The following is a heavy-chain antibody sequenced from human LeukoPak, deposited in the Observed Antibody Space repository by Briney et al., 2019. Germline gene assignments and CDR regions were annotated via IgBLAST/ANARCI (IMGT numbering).Heavy chain of an antibody. V-gene: IGHV1-18*01. CDR3: ARGTDGDYALDY. CDR2: ISAYNGNT. CDR1: GYTFSSYA. D-gene: IGHD4-17*01. Sequence: GASVKVSCKASGYTFSSYAINWVRQAPGQGLEWMGWISAYNGNTNYAQKLQGRVAMTRDTSTSTAYMELRSLRSDDTAVYYCARGTDGDYALDYWGRGTLVTVSS. J-gene: IGHJ4*02.